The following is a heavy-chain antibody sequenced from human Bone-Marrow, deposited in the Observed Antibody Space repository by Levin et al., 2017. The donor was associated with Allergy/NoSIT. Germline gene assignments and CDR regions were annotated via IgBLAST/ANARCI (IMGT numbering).Heavy chain of an antibody. CDR2: IYHNGRA. CDR1: GDSISNGNW. D-gene: IGHD2-15*01. Sequence: PSETLSLTCDVSGDSISNGNWWSWVRQPPGKGLQWIGDIYHNGRANYNPSLKSRFTLLVDKSKNQFSLRLSSVTAADTAIYYCARNITRGTGWFDPWGQGTLVTVSS. CDR3: ARNITRGTGWFDP. J-gene: IGHJ5*02. V-gene: IGHV4-4*02.